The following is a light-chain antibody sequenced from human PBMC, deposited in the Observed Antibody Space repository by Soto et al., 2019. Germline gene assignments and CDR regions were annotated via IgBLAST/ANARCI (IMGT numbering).Light chain of an antibody. CDR2: EVS. CDR1: SSDVGGYNY. CDR3: SSYTSSSTPHV. Sequence: QSALTQPAAVSGSPGQSITISCTGTSSDVGGYNYVSWYQQHPGKAPKLMIYEVSNRPSGVSNRFSGSKSGNTASLTISGLQAEDEADYYCSSYTSSSTPHVFGTGTKLTVL. V-gene: IGLV2-14*01. J-gene: IGLJ1*01.